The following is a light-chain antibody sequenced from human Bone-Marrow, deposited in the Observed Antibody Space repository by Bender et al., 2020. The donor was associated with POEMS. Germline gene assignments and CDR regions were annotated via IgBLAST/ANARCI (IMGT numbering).Light chain of an antibody. J-gene: IGLJ3*02. Sequence: QSALTQPASVSGSPGQSITIACTGTNNDVGNYNLVSWFQQHPGEAPKLIIYDVSKRPSGVPARFSGSKSGTSASLAIRDIQSEDEGDYYCSSWDDSLSGWVFGGGTKLTVL. CDR3: SSWDDSLSGWV. CDR1: NNDVGNYNL. CDR2: DVS. V-gene: IGLV2-23*02.